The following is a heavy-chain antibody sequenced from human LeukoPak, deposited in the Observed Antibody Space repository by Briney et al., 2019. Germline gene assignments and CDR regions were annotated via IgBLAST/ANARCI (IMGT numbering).Heavy chain of an antibody. CDR2: INDRGRA. Sequence: SETLSLTCAVYGGSLSNYYWNWIRQTPGKGLEWLGEINDRGRANYNPSLMSRVTVSVDTSKNQFSLRLTSVTATDTAIYYCARRWNYGRNYYIDVWGKGATVSVSS. D-gene: IGHD1-7*01. CDR1: GGSLSNYY. V-gene: IGHV4-34*01. CDR3: ARRWNYGRNYYIDV. J-gene: IGHJ6*03.